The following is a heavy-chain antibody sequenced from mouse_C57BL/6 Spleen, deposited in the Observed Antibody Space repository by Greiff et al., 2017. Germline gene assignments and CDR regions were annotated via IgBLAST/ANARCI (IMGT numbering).Heavy chain of an antibody. CDR2: IDPSDSYA. Sequence: QVQLQQPGAELVMPGASVKLSCKASGYTFTSYWMHWVKQRPGQGLEWIGEIDPSDSYANYNQKFKGKSTLTVDKSSSPAYMQLSSLTSEASAVYYCDRGRYSNYVDYWGQGTTLTVSS. CDR3: DRGRYSNYVDY. D-gene: IGHD2-5*01. V-gene: IGHV1-69*01. CDR1: GYTFTSYW. J-gene: IGHJ2*01.